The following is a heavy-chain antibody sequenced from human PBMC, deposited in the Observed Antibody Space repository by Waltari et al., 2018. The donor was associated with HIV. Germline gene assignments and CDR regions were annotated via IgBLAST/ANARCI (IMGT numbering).Heavy chain of an antibody. J-gene: IGHJ4*02. D-gene: IGHD3-9*01. CDR2: IKQDGSEK. Sequence: EVQLVESGGGLVQPGGSLRLSCAASGFTFSSYWMSWVRQAPGKGLEWVANIKQDGSEKYYVDSVKGRFTISRDNAKNSLYLQMNSLRAEDTAVYYCARAPGNYYDILTGDYWGQGTLVTVSS. CDR3: ARAPGNYYDILTGDY. V-gene: IGHV3-7*01. CDR1: GFTFSSYW.